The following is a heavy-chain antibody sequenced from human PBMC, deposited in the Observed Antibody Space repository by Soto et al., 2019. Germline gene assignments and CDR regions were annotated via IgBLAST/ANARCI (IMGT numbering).Heavy chain of an antibody. D-gene: IGHD3-10*01. CDR1: GGSISSNHW. CDR2: IYHSGST. CDR3: ARSPFGDNADYYGMVV. V-gene: IGHV4-4*02. Sequence: QVQLRESGPGLVKPSGTLSLTCAVSGGSISSNHWWNWVRQSPGKGLEWIGEIYHSGSTNDNLSLKRRITMSVDKPKNQFSLSLNSVTAAYTATDFCARSPFGDNADYYGMVVWGQGTTVTVSS. J-gene: IGHJ6*02.